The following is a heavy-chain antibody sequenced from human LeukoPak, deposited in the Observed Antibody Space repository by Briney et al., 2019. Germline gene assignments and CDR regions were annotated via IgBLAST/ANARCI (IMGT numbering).Heavy chain of an antibody. D-gene: IGHD3-3*01. Sequence: GGSLRLSCAASGFTFSSYAMHWVRQAPGKGLEWVAVISYDGSNKYYADSVKGRFTISRDNSKNTLYPQMNSLRAEDTAVYYCARDRREWGSFYYYMDVWGKGTTVTVSS. V-gene: IGHV3-30-3*01. CDR2: ISYDGSNK. CDR3: ARDRREWGSFYYYMDV. CDR1: GFTFSSYA. J-gene: IGHJ6*03.